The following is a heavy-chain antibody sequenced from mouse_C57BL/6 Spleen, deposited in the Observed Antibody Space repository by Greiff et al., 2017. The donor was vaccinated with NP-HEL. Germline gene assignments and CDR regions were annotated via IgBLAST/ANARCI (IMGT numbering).Heavy chain of an antibody. J-gene: IGHJ2*01. CDR1: GYTFTEYS. CDR2: FYPGSGSI. D-gene: IGHD2-10*02. Sequence: QVQLQQSGAELVKPGASVKLSCKASGYTFTEYSIHWVKQRPGQGLEWIGWFYPGSGSIKYNEKFKDKATLTVDKSSSTVYMELSRLSSEDYAVYFCARHERGYGNFHYFDYWGQGTTLTVSS. V-gene: IGHV1-62-2*01. CDR3: ARHERGYGNFHYFDY.